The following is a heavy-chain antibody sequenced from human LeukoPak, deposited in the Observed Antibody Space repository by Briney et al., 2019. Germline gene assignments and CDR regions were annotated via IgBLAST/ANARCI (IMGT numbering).Heavy chain of an antibody. CDR2: ISWNSGSI. CDR1: GFTFDDYA. D-gene: IGHD6-19*01. Sequence: PGRSLRLSCAASGFTFDDYAMHWVRQAPGKGLEWVSGISWNSGSIGYADSVKGRFTISRDNAKNSLYLQMKSLRAEDTALYYCTKDKARYTSGFDYWGQGTLVTVSS. J-gene: IGHJ4*02. CDR3: TKDKARYTSGFDY. V-gene: IGHV3-9*01.